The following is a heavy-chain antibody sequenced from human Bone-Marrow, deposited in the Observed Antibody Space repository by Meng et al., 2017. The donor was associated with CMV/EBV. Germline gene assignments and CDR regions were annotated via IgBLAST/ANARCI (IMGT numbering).Heavy chain of an antibody. J-gene: IGHJ6*02. D-gene: IGHD2-2*01. CDR1: GFTFSDYY. Sequence: LSLTCAASGFTFSDYYMSWIRQAPGKGLEWVSYISSSGSTIYYADSVKGRFTISRDNAKNSLYLQMNSLRAEDTAVYYCARALGYCSSTSCYSYYYGMDVWGQATTVTVSS. CDR3: ARALGYCSSTSCYSYYYGMDV. V-gene: IGHV3-11*04. CDR2: ISSSGSTI.